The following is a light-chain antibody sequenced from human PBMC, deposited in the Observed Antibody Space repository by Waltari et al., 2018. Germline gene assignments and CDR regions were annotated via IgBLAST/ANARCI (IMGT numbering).Light chain of an antibody. Sequence: QSVLTQPPSVSGAPGQRVTISCTGSSSNIGAGYDVHWYQQLPGTPPKLPIYGNTNRPSGVRGEFCGPKSGTSASRAIPGLQAGEEADYSCQSYDSSLTGSGVFGGGTKLTVL. V-gene: IGLV1-40*01. CDR2: GNT. CDR3: QSYDSSLTGSGV. CDR1: SSNIGAGYD. J-gene: IGLJ3*02.